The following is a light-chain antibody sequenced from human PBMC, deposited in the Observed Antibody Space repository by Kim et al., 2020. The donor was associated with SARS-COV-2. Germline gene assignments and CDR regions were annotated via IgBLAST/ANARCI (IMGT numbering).Light chain of an antibody. V-gene: IGKV3-15*01. J-gene: IGKJ1*01. Sequence: EIVMTQSPATLSVSPGERATLSCRASQSVSSNLVWYQQKPGQAPRLLIYGASTRATGLPARFSGSGSGTEFTLTISSLQSEDFAVYYCRQYNNWPRTFGQGTKVDIK. CDR2: GAS. CDR1: QSVSSN. CDR3: RQYNNWPRT.